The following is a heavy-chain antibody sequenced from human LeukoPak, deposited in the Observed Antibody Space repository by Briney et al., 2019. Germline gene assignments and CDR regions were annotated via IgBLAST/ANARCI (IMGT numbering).Heavy chain of an antibody. CDR2: LFYRGSI. V-gene: IGHV4-39*07. Sequence: PLETLSLTCTVSGASINNSYYFWGWVRQPPGKGLEWIGSLFYRGSIYYNPSLKSRVTISIGASGNQFSLISLKLTSVTAADTAVYYCARGFDNWGQGTLVTVSS. CDR3: ARGFDN. CDR1: GASINNSYYF. J-gene: IGHJ4*02.